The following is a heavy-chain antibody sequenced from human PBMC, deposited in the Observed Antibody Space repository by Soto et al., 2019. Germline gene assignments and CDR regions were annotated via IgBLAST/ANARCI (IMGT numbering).Heavy chain of an antibody. J-gene: IGHJ4*01. V-gene: IGHV3-11*01. D-gene: IGHD2-21*02. CDR1: GFTFSDYY. CDR2: ISSSGSTI. Sequence: PWGSLRLSCAASGFTFSDYYMSWIRQAPGKGLEWVSYISSSGSTIYYADSVKGRFTIPSDNAKNSLYLQMNSLRAEHTALYYCARGRKVVTDIFEYLGQGTLVTVLL. CDR3: ARGRKVVTDIFEY.